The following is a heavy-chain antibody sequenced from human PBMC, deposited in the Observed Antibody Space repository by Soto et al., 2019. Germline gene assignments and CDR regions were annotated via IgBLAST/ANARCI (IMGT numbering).Heavy chain of an antibody. CDR2: IYYSGST. CDR1: GDSISRNY. CDR3: AIIGGDYGSNNWIDP. V-gene: IGHV4-59*01. D-gene: IGHD4-17*01. J-gene: IGHJ5*02. Sequence: PSATLSLTCTVSGDSISRNYWTWIRQSPGKGLEWIGHIYYSGSTKYNPSLKSRVIISIDTSKNQFSLRLTSVTAADTATYYCAIIGGDYGSNNWIDPWGQGALVTVSS.